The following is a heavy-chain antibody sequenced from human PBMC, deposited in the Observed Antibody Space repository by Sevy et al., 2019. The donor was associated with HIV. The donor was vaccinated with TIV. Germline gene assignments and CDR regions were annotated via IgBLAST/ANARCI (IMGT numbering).Heavy chain of an antibody. CDR2: LSYDGSNK. V-gene: IGHV3-30-3*01. J-gene: IGHJ6*02. CDR1: GFTFSSYT. CDR3: ARGMKPYYYYDMAV. Sequence: GGSLRLSCVASGFTFSSYTIHWVRQTPGKGLEWVAVLSYDGSNKYYADSVKGRFTVSKDNSKNTVFLQMNSLRPEDTAVYFCARGMKPYYYYDMAVWGQGTTVTVSS.